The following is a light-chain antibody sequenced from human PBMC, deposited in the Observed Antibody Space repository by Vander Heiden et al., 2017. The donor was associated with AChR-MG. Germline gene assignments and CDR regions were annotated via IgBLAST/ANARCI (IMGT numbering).Light chain of an antibody. J-gene: IGKJ4*01. CDR2: AAS. CDR3: QQANSILPLT. CDR1: QGNSSC. Sequence: DIQMTQSPSSGSASVVDRITITGLASQGNSSCLVWCQQKPGRAPKLLINAASSLQSAVPSRFSSSGSGTKFTLTISSLQPDDFAAYYCQQANSILPLTFGGGTKVEIK. V-gene: IGKV1-12*01.